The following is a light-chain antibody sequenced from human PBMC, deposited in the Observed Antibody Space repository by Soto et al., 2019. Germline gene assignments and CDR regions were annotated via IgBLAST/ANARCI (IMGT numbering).Light chain of an antibody. CDR1: SGHINYA. Sequence: QLVLTQSPSASASLGASVKLTCTLSSGHINYAIAWHQQQSEKGPRYLMKLNSDGSHSKGDGIPDRFSGSSSGAERYLTISRLQSEDEADYYCQTGGSGIVVFGGGTKLTVL. V-gene: IGLV4-69*01. J-gene: IGLJ2*01. CDR3: QTGGSGIVV. CDR2: LNSDGSH.